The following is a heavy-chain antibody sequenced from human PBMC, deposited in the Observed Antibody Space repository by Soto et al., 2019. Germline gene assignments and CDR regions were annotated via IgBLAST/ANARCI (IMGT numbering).Heavy chain of an antibody. D-gene: IGHD6-6*01. J-gene: IGHJ4*02. V-gene: IGHV1-18*01. CDR2: VNTYNGNP. CDR1: GYTFTNYA. Sequence: QVQLVQSGVEVKKPGASVKVPCKASGYTFTNYAISWVRQAPGRGLEWMGWVNTYNGNPNYAQIFQGRVTMTTDTSTGTAYMELRSLKSDDSAVYYCARDSQYSTDWQRFDSWGQGTRVTVSS. CDR3: ARDSQYSTDWQRFDS.